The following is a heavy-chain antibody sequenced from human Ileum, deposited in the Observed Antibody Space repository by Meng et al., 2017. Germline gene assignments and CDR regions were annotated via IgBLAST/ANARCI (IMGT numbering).Heavy chain of an antibody. V-gene: IGHV1-69*10. J-gene: IGHJ5*02. D-gene: IGHD2-15*01. CDR1: GGAFSSSA. CDR3: ARDCSGGGCFDP. CDR2: IIPILNAS. Sequence: QVQLVQSGAEVTYPGSSVTVSCKASGGAFSSSAIGWHRQAPGRGLEWMGGIIPILNASTYAQNFKGRVTLSADMATTTVYMELSSLTSDDTAVYFCARDCSGGGCFDPWGQGTLVTVSS.